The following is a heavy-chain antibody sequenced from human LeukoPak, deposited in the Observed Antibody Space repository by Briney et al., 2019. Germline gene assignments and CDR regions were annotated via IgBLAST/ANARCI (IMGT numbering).Heavy chain of an antibody. V-gene: IGHV3-48*02. CDR3: SRDDNMLPEKRHGDY. CDR2: IHGASQFT. J-gene: IGHJ4*02. Sequence: GGSLRLSCVGSGFIFSTYGMNWFRQAPGKGLEWLSYIHGASQFTRYAHSVKGRSIISRDNAKNSLYLQIHRLRDDDTAVYLCSRDDNMLPEKRHGDYWRQGALVT. D-gene: IGHD5-24*01. CDR1: GFIFSTYG.